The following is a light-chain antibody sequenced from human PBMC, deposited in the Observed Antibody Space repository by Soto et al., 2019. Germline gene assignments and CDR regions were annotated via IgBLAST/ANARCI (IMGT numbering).Light chain of an antibody. CDR3: QQYGSSPRT. V-gene: IGKV3-15*01. Sequence: EIVMTQSPATLSVSPGERATLSCRASQNVNSNLAWYQQKPGQAPRLLIYGASTRDTGVPARFSGSGSGTEFTLTISRLEPEDFAVYYCQQYGSSPRTFGQGTKVDIK. CDR1: QNVNSN. CDR2: GAS. J-gene: IGKJ1*01.